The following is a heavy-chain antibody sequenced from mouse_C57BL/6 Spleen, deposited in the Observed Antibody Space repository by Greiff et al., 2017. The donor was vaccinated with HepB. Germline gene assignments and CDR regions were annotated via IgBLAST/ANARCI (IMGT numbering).Heavy chain of an antibody. CDR1: GYTFTSYG. V-gene: IGHV1-81*01. D-gene: IGHD1-1*01. CDR2: IYPRSGNT. J-gene: IGHJ1*03. CDR3: ARNYYGSSYVDV. Sequence: VMLVESGAELARPGASVKLYCKASGYTFTSYGISWVKQRTGQGLEWIGEIYPRSGNTYYNEKFKGKATLTADKSSSTAYMELRSLTSEDSAVYFCARNYYGSSYVDVWGTGTTVTVSS.